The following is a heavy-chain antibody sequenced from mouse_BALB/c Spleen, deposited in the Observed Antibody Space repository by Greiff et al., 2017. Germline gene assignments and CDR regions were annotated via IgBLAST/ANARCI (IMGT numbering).Heavy chain of an antibody. D-gene: IGHD2-1*01. CDR1: GYAFTNYL. J-gene: IGHJ4*01. V-gene: IGHV1-54*01. CDR2: INPGSGGT. CDR3: SRGDGNYNYAMDY. Sequence: QVQLQQSGAELVRPGPSVKVSCKASGYAFTNYLIQWVKQRPGQGLEWIGVINPGSGGTNYNEKFKGKATLTADKSSSTAYMQLSSLTSDDSAVYFCSRGDGNYNYAMDYWGQGTSVTVSS.